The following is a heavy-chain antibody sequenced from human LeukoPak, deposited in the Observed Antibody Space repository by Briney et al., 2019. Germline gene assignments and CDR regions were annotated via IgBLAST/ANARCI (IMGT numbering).Heavy chain of an antibody. Sequence: SETLSLTCTVSGGSISSGSYYWSWIRQPAGKGLEWIGRIYTSGSTNYNPSLKSRVTISVDTSKNQFPLKLSSVTAADTAVYYCARAAGARYNWFDPWGQGTLVTVSS. CDR1: GGSISSGSYY. D-gene: IGHD6-13*01. J-gene: IGHJ5*02. CDR3: ARAAGARYNWFDP. V-gene: IGHV4-61*02. CDR2: IYTSGST.